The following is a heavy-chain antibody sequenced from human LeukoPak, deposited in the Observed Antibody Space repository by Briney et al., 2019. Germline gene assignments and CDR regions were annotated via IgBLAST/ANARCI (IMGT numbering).Heavy chain of an antibody. CDR2: IISSSSYI. CDR3: ARDAPAVGYCSSTSCYPDY. J-gene: IGHJ4*02. V-gene: IGHV3-21*01. D-gene: IGHD2-2*01. CDR1: GFTFISYS. Sequence: GGSLRFSCAASGFTFISYSMNWFRKAPGKGLDWAPSIISSSSYIYYADSVKGRFTISRDNAKNSLYLQTNSLRAEDTAVYYCARDAPAVGYCSSTSCYPDYWGQGTLVTVSS.